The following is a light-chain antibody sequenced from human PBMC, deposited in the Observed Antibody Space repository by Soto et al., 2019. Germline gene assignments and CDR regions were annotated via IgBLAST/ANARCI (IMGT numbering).Light chain of an antibody. CDR2: DAS. CDR1: QSVSSY. CDR3: QQRSNWPPEVT. Sequence: EIVLTQSPATLSLSPGERATLSCRASQSVSSYLAWYQQKPGQAPRLLIYDASNRATGIPAWFSGSGSGTDITLIISRLEPEDFAVYYCQQRSNWPPEVTFGTRTKVAI. J-gene: IGKJ3*01. V-gene: IGKV3-11*01.